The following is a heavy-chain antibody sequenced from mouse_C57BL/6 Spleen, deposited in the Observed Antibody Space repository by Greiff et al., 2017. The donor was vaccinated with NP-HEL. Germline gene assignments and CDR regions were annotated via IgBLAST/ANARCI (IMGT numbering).Heavy chain of an antibody. V-gene: IGHV1-55*01. CDR1: GYTFTSYW. D-gene: IGHD2-5*01. J-gene: IGHJ2*01. Sequence: QVQLQQPGAELVKPGASVKMSCKASGYTFTSYWITWVKQRPGQGLEWIGDIYPGSGSTNYNEKFKSKATLTVDTSASTAYMQLSSLTSEDSAVYYCARNSNHEGYFDYWGQGTTRTVSS. CDR3: ARNSNHEGYFDY. CDR2: IYPGSGST.